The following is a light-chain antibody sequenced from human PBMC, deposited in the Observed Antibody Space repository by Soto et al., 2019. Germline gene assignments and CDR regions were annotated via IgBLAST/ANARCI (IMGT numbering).Light chain of an antibody. CDR3: CSYAGSYTYVL. J-gene: IGLJ2*01. CDR1: SSDVGGYNF. Sequence: QSALTQPRSVSRSPGQSVTISCTGTSSDVGGYNFVSWYQQRPGKAPKLMIYDVSQRPSGVPDRFSGSKSGNTASLTISGLQADDEADYYCCSYAGSYTYVLFGGGTKLTVL. V-gene: IGLV2-11*01. CDR2: DVS.